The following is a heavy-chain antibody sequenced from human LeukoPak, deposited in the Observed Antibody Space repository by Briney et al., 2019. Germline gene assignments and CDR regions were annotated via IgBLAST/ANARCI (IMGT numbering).Heavy chain of an antibody. CDR2: IYSDNT. Sequence: GGSLRLSCTVSGFTVSSNSMSWVRQAPGKGLEWVSFIYSDNTHYSDSVKGRFTISRDNSKNTLYLQMNSLRAEDTAVYYCARGGYTYGFDAFDFWGQGTMVTVSS. V-gene: IGHV3-53*01. D-gene: IGHD5-18*01. J-gene: IGHJ3*01. CDR1: GFTVSSNS. CDR3: ARGGYTYGFDAFDF.